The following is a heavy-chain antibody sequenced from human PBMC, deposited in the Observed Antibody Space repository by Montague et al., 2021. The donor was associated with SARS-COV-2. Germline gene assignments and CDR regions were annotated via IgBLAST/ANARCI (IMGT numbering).Heavy chain of an antibody. D-gene: IGHD3-3*01. J-gene: IGHJ5*02. CDR3: ARRPPITIFGVVIIGAWFDP. CDR1: GGSISSSSYY. CDR2: IYYSGST. Sequence: SETLSLTCTVSGGSISSSSYYWGWIRQPPGKGLEWIGSIYYSGSTYYXXXLKSRVTISVDTSKNQFSLKLSSVTAAGTAVYYCARRPPITIFGVVIIGAWFDPWGQGTLVTVSS. V-gene: IGHV4-39*01.